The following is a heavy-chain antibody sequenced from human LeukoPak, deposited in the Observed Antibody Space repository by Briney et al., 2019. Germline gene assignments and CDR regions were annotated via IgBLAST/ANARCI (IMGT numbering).Heavy chain of an antibody. D-gene: IGHD6-19*01. CDR1: GGSISSYY. CDR3: AGDHVAVAGKGHWFDP. V-gene: IGHV4-59*01. Sequence: SETLSLTCTVSGGSISSYYWSWIRQPPGKGLEWIGYIYYSGSTNYNPSLKSRVTISVDTSKNQFSLKLSSVTAADTAVYYCAGDHVAVAGKGHWFDPWGQGTLVTVSS. CDR2: IYYSGST. J-gene: IGHJ5*02.